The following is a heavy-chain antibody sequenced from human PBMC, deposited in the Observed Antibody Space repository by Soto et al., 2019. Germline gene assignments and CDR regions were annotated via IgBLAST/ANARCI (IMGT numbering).Heavy chain of an antibody. D-gene: IGHD3-16*02. V-gene: IGHV1-24*01. CDR1: GYTLTKLS. Sequence: ASVKVSCKVSGYTLTKLSMHWVRQAPGKGLEWMGGFDPEDGETIYAQKFQGRVTMTEDTSTDTAYMELSSLRSEDTAVYYCATVGRLRLGELSYFDYWGQGTLVTVSS. J-gene: IGHJ4*02. CDR2: FDPEDGET. CDR3: ATVGRLRLGELSYFDY.